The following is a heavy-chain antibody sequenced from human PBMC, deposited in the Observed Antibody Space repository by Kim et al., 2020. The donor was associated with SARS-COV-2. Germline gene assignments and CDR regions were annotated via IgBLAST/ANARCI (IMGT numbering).Heavy chain of an antibody. D-gene: IGHD2-15*01. J-gene: IGHJ2*01. CDR1: GFTFSDYY. CDR2: ISSSSSYT. V-gene: IGHV3-11*05. CDR3: ARVGGYCSGGSCYSSWYFDL. Sequence: GSLRLSCAASGFTFSDYYMSWIRQAPGKGLEWVSYISSSSSYTNYADSVKGRFTISRDNAKNSLYLQMNSLRAEDTAVYYCARVGGYCSGGSCYSSWYFDLWGRGTLVTVSS.